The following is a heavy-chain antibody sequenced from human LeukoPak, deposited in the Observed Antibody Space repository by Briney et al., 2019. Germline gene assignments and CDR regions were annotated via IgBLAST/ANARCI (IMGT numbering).Heavy chain of an antibody. V-gene: IGHV3-66*01. D-gene: IGHD4/OR15-4a*01. J-gene: IGHJ4*02. Sequence: GGSLRLSCAASGFTFSTYVMSWVRQAPGKGLEWVSYIYGANTIYYADFVKDRFTISRDSNRNILYLQMNSLRADDTAVYYCARGARGAYFDYWGQGTLVTVSS. CDR2: IYGANTI. CDR1: GFTFSTYV. CDR3: ARGARGAYFDY.